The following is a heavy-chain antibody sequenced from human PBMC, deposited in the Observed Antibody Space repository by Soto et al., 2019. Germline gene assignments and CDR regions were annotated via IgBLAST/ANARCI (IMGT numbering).Heavy chain of an antibody. J-gene: IGHJ6*02. CDR3: ARDKVVPADTSYYYSGMDV. Sequence: ASVKVSCKASGYTFTGYYMHWVRQAPGQGLEWMGWINPNSGGTNYAQKFQGRVTMTRDTSISTAYMELSRLRSDDTAVYYCARDKVVPADTSYYYSGMDVWGQGTTVTVSS. D-gene: IGHD2-2*01. CDR1: GYTFTGYY. V-gene: IGHV1-2*02. CDR2: INPNSGGT.